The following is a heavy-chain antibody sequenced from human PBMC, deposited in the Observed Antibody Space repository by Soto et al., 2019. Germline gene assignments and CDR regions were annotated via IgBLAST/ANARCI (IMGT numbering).Heavy chain of an antibody. CDR2: IYYTGRT. Sequence: QLLLQESGPGLVKPSETLSLTCAVSGASISESSHYWAWIRQPPGKGLEWIASIYYTGRTYYNPPLRRRLTISLDTSRDQFSLNLSSVTAADLAVYYCARQLGNYGDWAFDFWGQGTLVPVSS. V-gene: IGHV4-39*01. D-gene: IGHD4-17*01. J-gene: IGHJ4*02. CDR3: ARQLGNYGDWAFDF. CDR1: GASISESSHY.